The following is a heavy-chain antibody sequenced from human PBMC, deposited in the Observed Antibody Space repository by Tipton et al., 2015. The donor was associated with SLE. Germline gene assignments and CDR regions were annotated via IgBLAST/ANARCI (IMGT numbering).Heavy chain of an antibody. V-gene: IGHV3-48*03. J-gene: IGHJ6*02. D-gene: IGHD2-21*01. CDR1: GFTFSSYE. CDR2: ISSSGSTI. Sequence: SLRLSCAASGFTFSSYEMNWVRQAPGKGLEWVSYISSSGSTIYYADSVRGRFTISRDNAKNSLFLQMNSLRAEDTAVYYCARGGKWRVWSTRGYFAMAVWGHATTATVSS. CDR3: ARGGKWRVWSTRGYFAMAV.